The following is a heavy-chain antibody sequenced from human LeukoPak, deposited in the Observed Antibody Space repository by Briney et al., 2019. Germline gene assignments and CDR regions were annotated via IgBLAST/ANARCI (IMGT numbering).Heavy chain of an antibody. D-gene: IGHD5-24*01. CDR3: ARRRDGYNEDFFDY. J-gene: IGHJ4*02. CDR2: INHSGST. Sequence: SESLSLTCAVYGGSFSGYYWSWIRQPPGKGLEWIGEINHSGSTKYNPSLKSRVTISVDTSKNQFSLKLSSVTAADTAVYYCARRRDGYNEDFFDYWGQGTLVTVSS. CDR1: GGSFSGYY. V-gene: IGHV4-34*01.